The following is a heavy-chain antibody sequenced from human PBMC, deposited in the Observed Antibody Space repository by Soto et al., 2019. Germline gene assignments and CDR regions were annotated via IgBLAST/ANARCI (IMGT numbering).Heavy chain of an antibody. CDR3: AKGDFWSGYFDY. CDR1: GCSISSYA. Sequence: GESLRLSSAASGCSISSYAMCWFRHAPPEGLEWVSAISGSGGSTYYADSVKGRFTIPRDNSKNTLYLQMNSLRAEDTAVYYCAKGDFWSGYFDYWGQGTLVTVSS. J-gene: IGHJ4*02. V-gene: IGHV3-23*01. CDR2: ISGSGGST. D-gene: IGHD3-3*01.